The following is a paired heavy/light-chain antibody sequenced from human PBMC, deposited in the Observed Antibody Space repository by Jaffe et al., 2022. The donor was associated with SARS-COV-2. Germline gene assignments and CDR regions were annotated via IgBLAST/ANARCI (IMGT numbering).Heavy chain of an antibody. Sequence: QVTLKESGPALVKPTQTLTLTCTFSGFSLSTSGMRASWIRQPPGKALEWLARIDWDDDKFYNTSLKTRLTISKDTSKNQVVLTMTNMDPVDTATYYCARSTSNVMDVWGQGTTVTVSS. J-gene: IGHJ6*02. CDR1: GFSLSTSGMR. CDR2: IDWDDDK. CDR3: ARSTSNVMDV. V-gene: IGHV2-70*04.
Light chain of an antibody. CDR2: AAS. Sequence: DIQMTQSPSSLSASVGDRVTITCRASQSIGSYLNWYQQKPGKAPKLLIYAASSLQSGVPSRFSGSGSGTDFTLTISSLQPEDFATYHCQQSYSARVTFGPGTKVDIK. J-gene: IGKJ3*01. CDR1: QSIGSY. V-gene: IGKV1-39*01. CDR3: QQSYSARVT.